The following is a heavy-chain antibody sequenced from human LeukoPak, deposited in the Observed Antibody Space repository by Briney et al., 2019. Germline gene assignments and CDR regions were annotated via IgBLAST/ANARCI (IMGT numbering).Heavy chain of an antibody. CDR2: ISYDGSNK. CDR3: AKDQGHRTEAGVFDY. CDR1: GFTFSSYG. Sequence: GGSLRLSCAASGFTFSSYGMHWVRQAPGKGLEWVAVISYDGSNKYYADSVKGRFTISRDNSKNTLYLQMNSLGAEDTAVYYCAKDQGHRTEAGVFDYWGQGTLVTVSS. J-gene: IGHJ4*02. V-gene: IGHV3-30*18. D-gene: IGHD6-19*01.